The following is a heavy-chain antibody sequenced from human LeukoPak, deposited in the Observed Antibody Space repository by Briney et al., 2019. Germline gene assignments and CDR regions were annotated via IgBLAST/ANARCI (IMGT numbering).Heavy chain of an antibody. CDR3: AKDPVYCSSTSCHKDY. V-gene: IGHV3-30*02. Sequence: PGGSLRLSCAASGFSFSSYAMHWVRQAPGRGLEWVAFIRYDGSNKYYADSVKGRFTISRDNSKNTLYLQMNSLRAEDTAVYYCAKDPVYCSSTSCHKDYWGQGTLVTVSS. CDR1: GFSFSSYA. J-gene: IGHJ4*02. D-gene: IGHD2-2*02. CDR2: IRYDGSNK.